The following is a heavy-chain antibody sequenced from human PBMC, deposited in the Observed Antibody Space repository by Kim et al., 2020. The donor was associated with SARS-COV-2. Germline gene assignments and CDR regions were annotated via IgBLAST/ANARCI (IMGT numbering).Heavy chain of an antibody. CDR1: FVTCSDYA. CDR2: TPRPGDGS. CDR3: VRYGRDYGAVH. Sequence: SLRLSCSGSFVTCSDYAGRWVRRAPGPGPEYVSATPRPGDGSFYADSVEGRFTISRDNSKNTLYLHMNSLRPEDTSVYFCVRYGRDYGAVHWGQGILVVVSS. V-gene: IGHV3-64D*06. D-gene: IGHD4-17*01. J-gene: IGHJ4*02.